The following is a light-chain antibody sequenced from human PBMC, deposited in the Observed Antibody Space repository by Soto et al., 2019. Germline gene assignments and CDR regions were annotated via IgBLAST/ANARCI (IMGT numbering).Light chain of an antibody. CDR1: QSVLYSSNNKNY. J-gene: IGKJ2*01. Sequence: DIVMTQSPDSLAVSLGERATINCKSSQSVLYSSNNKNYLAWYQQKPGQPPTLLIYWASTRESGVPDRFSGSGSGTDFTLTISSLQAEDVAVYSCQQYYSSPYTFGQGTKLEIK. CDR2: WAS. CDR3: QQYYSSPYT. V-gene: IGKV4-1*01.